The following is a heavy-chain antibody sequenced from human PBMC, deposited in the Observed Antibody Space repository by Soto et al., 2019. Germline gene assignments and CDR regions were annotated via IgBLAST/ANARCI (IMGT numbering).Heavy chain of an antibody. J-gene: IGHJ6*02. CDR3: VRFGHYYYGMDV. D-gene: IGHD3-10*01. V-gene: IGHV1-69*02. Sequence: QVQLVQSGAEVKKPGSSVKVSCKASGGTFSSYTISWVRQAPGQGLEWMGRIIPILGIANYAQKFQGRVTITADKSTSTAYMELSSLRSEDTAVYYGVRFGHYYYGMDVWGHGTTVTVSS. CDR2: IIPILGIA. CDR1: GGTFSSYT.